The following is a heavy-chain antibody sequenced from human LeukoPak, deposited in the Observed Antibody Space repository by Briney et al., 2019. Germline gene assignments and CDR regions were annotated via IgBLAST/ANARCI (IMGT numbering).Heavy chain of an antibody. D-gene: IGHD3-3*01. J-gene: IGHJ4*02. Sequence: SETLSLTYAVYGGSFSGYYWSWIRQPPGKGLEWIGYIYYSGSTNYNPSLKSRVTISVDTSKNQFSLKLSSVTAADTAVYYCASSEARITIFGVVLNPFDYWGQGTLVTVSS. V-gene: IGHV4-59*01. CDR3: ASSEARITIFGVVLNPFDY. CDR1: GGSFSGYY. CDR2: IYYSGST.